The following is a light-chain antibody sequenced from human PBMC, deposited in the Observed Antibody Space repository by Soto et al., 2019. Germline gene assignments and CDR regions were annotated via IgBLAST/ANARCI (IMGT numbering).Light chain of an antibody. V-gene: IGKV1-5*01. CDR2: DAS. CDR1: QSISSW. CDR3: EQYNSYPWT. Sequence: DIQMTQSPSTLSASVGDRVTITCRASQSISSWLAWYQQKPGKAPKLLIYDASSLESGVPSRFSGRGCGTEFTLTISSLQPDDFATYYCEQYNSYPWTVGQGTKVEIK. J-gene: IGKJ1*01.